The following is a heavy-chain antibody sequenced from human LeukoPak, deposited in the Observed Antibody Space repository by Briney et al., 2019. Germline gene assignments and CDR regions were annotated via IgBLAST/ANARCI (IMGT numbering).Heavy chain of an antibody. D-gene: IGHD3-9*01. Sequence: GGSLRLSCAASGFTFSSYAMHWVRQPPGKGLEYVSRISSNGSGTYYANSVKGRFTISRDNSKNTLYLQMGRLRAEDMAVYYCAKVYDSVNGYYLDYWGQGTMVTVSS. V-gene: IGHV3-64*01. CDR3: AKVYDSVNGYYLDY. CDR2: ISSNGSGT. J-gene: IGHJ4*02. CDR1: GFTFSSYA.